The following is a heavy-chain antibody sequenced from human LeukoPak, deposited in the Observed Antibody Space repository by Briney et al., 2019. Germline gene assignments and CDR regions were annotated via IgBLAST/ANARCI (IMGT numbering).Heavy chain of an antibody. J-gene: IGHJ4*02. CDR2: INPSGGST. CDR3: ARDNRGDYTVAVVYHFDY. Sequence: ASVKVSCKASGYTFTSYYMHWVRQAPGQGFEWMGIINPSGGSTSYAQKFQGRVTMTRDTSTSTVYMELSSLRSEDTAVYYCARDNRGDYTVAVVYHFDYWGQGTLVTVSS. CDR1: GYTFTSYY. D-gene: IGHD4-17*01. V-gene: IGHV1-46*01.